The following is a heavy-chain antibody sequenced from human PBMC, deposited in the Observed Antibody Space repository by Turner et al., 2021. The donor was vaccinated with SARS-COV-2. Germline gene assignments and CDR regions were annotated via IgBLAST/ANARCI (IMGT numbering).Heavy chain of an antibody. CDR1: GFTFSTYA. V-gene: IGHV3-30-3*01. J-gene: IGHJ3*02. D-gene: IGHD2-2*02. CDR2: ISSDGTNK. CDR3: ARDRDCSSTSCYNAFDI. Sequence: QVQLVESGGGVVQPGRSLRLSCAASGFTFSTYAMHWVRQAPGKGLEGVVVISSDGTNKYNADSVKGRFTISRDNSKNTLYLQMNSLRTEDTAVYYCARDRDCSSTSCYNAFDIWGQGTMVTVSS.